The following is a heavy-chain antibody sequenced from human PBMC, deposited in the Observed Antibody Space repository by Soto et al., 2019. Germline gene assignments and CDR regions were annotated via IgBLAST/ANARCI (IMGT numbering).Heavy chain of an antibody. J-gene: IGHJ6*02. Sequence: GASVKVSCKASGGTFSSYAISWVRQAPGQGLEWMGGIIPIFGTANYAQKFQGRVTITADESTSTAYMELSSLRSEDTAVYYCASEYCISTSCSYYYYYGMDVWGQGTTVTVSS. CDR1: GGTFSSYA. D-gene: IGHD2-2*01. CDR2: IIPIFGTA. CDR3: ASEYCISTSCSYYYYYGMDV. V-gene: IGHV1-69*13.